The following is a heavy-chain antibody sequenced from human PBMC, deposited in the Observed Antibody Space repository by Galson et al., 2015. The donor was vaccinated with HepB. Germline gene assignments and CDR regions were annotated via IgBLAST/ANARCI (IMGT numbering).Heavy chain of an antibody. V-gene: IGHV1-24*01. CDR2: FDADDGEP. D-gene: IGHD3-16*01. J-gene: IGHJ4*02. CDR1: GHTLIESS. Sequence: SVKVSCKVSGHTLIESSMNWVRQAPGKGLEWVGGFDADDGEPIYAQKFQGRVILTEDTSTDTAYMELSSLRSDDTAVYYCAMVGAVSGNDYVFDYWGQGTLVTVSS. CDR3: AMVGAVSGNDYVFDY.